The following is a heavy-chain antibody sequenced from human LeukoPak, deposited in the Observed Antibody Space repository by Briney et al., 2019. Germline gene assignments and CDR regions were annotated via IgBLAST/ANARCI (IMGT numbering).Heavy chain of an antibody. Sequence: PGGSLRLSCTASGFTFSSYWMSWVRQAPGKGLEWVANIRQDGGLKHYVDSVKGRFTISRDNAENSLYLQMNSLRAEDTAVYYCARYRHLGYWGQGTLVTVSS. J-gene: IGHJ4*02. CDR3: ARYRHLGY. V-gene: IGHV3-7*01. CDR1: GFTFSSYW. CDR2: IRQDGGLK.